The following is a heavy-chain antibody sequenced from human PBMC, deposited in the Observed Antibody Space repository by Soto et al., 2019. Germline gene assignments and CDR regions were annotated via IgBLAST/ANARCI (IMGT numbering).Heavy chain of an antibody. D-gene: IGHD1-1*01. CDR3: TRDAWND. J-gene: IGHJ4*02. CDR2: IYSGGST. V-gene: IGHV3-66*01. Sequence: EVQLVESGGGLVQPGGSLRLSCAASGFTVSNNYMGWVRQAPGKGLEWVSVIYSGGSTYYAESVKGRFTISRDNSKNTVSLQMNSLRDEDTAVYYCTRDAWNDWGQGTLVTVSS. CDR1: GFTVSNNY.